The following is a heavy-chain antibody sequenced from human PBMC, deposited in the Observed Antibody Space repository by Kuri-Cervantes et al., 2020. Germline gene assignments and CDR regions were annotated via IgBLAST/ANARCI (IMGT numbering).Heavy chain of an antibody. D-gene: IGHD4-11*01. Sequence: VGFLRLSCGASEFTFSSYWMHWVRQAPGRLLVWVLRINMDGNSRSYVESVKGRFTISRDNAKNTLYLQMNSLRAEDKAIYYCVSRVYSNYYFDYWGQGALVTVSS. CDR3: VSRVYSNYYFDY. CDR2: INMDGNSR. J-gene: IGHJ4*02. V-gene: IGHV3-74*01. CDR1: EFTFSSYW.